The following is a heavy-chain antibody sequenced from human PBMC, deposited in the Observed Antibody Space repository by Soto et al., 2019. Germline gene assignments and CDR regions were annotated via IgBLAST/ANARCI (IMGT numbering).Heavy chain of an antibody. D-gene: IGHD6-19*01. V-gene: IGHV4-4*02. J-gene: IGHJ4*02. CDR2: IFHKGNT. CDR3: ARDVAVPGESDRFDQ. CDR1: GDSIKSNVW. Sequence: SETLSLTCSVSGDSIKSNVWWSWVRQPPGKGLEWIGEIFHKGNTCYNPSFESRVTMSVDKPKNQFSLLLTSVTATDTAMYYCARDVAVPGESDRFDQWGQGIMVTVS.